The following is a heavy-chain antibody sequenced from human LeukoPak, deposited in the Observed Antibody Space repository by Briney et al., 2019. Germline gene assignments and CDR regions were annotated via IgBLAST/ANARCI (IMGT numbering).Heavy chain of an antibody. D-gene: IGHD3-22*01. Sequence: GGSLRLSCAASGFTFSSYAMHWVRQAPGKGLEWVAVISYDGSNKYYADSVKGRFTISRDNSKNTLYLQMNSLRAEDTAVYYCARGKGYYYDSSGYYQFDYWGQGTLVTVSS. CDR2: ISYDGSNK. V-gene: IGHV3-30-3*01. J-gene: IGHJ4*02. CDR1: GFTFSSYA. CDR3: ARGKGYYYDSSGYYQFDY.